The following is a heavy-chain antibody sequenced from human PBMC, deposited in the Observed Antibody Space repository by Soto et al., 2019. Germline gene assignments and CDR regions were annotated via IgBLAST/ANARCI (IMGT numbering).Heavy chain of an antibody. V-gene: IGHV4-39*01. Sequence: SETLSLTCTVSHGSITSGDYFWAWIRQPPGKGLEFIGSVHSSGGTYYSPSLKSRASISIDKSRNQFSLKLTSVNAGDTAVYFCASVVVGATRQTGSDHWGQEPWSPSPQ. D-gene: IGHD2-15*01. J-gene: IGHJ4*01. CDR3: ASVVVGATRQTGSDH. CDR2: VHSSGGT. CDR1: HGSITSGDYF.